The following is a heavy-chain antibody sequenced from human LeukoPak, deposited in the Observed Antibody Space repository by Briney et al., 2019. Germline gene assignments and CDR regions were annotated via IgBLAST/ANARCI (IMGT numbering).Heavy chain of an antibody. CDR1: GFTFSSYS. D-gene: IGHD6-19*01. V-gene: IGHV3-21*01. CDR3: ARDGPYSSGWEDAFDI. CDR2: ISSSSSYI. J-gene: IGHJ3*02. Sequence: GGSLRLSCAASGFTFSSYSMNWVRQAPGKGLEWVSSISSSSSYIYYADSVKGRFTISRDNAKNSLYLQMNSLRAEDTAVYCCARDGPYSSGWEDAFDIWGQGTMVTVSS.